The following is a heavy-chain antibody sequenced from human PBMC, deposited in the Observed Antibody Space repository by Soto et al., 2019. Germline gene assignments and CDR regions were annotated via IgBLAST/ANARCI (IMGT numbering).Heavy chain of an antibody. CDR1: GYTFTNFG. Sequence: QVQLVQSGAEVKKPGASVKVSCKASGYTFTNFGISWVRQAPGQGLEWMGWISAYNGNTNYAQNFQGRVTMTTDTSTSTADRELRSRRSDDTAVYYWARGGTPIDYWGQGTLVTVSS. D-gene: IGHD3-16*01. J-gene: IGHJ4*02. CDR3: ARGGTPIDY. V-gene: IGHV1-18*01. CDR2: ISAYNGNT.